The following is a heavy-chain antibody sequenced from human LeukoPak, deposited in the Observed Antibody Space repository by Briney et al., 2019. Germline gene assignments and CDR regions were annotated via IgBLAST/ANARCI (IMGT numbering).Heavy chain of an antibody. D-gene: IGHD3-22*01. Sequence: GGSLRLSCAASGFTFSHYWMSWVRQAPGKGLEWVSVVYSGGSTYYADSVQGRFTIARDKSKNTLYLQMNSLRAEDTAVYYCAREVDSSGYYVDYWGQGTLVTVSS. V-gene: IGHV3-53*01. CDR2: VYSGGST. CDR3: AREVDSSGYYVDY. CDR1: GFTFSHYW. J-gene: IGHJ4*02.